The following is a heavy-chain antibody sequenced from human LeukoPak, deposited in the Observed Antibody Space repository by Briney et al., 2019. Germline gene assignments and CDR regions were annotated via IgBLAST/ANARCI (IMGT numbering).Heavy chain of an antibody. J-gene: IGHJ4*02. V-gene: IGHV3-21*01. D-gene: IGHD5-18*01. CDR2: ISSSSSYI. Sequence: GGSLRLSCAASGFTFSSYGMNWVRQAPGKGLEWVSSISSSSSYIYYADSVKGRFTISRDNAKNSLYLQMNSLRAEDTAVYYCARAYLYSYGLYYFDYWGQGTLVTVPS. CDR1: GFTFSSYG. CDR3: ARAYLYSYGLYYFDY.